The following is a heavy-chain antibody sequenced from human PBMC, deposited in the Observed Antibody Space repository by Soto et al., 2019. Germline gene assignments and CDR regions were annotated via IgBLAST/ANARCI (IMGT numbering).Heavy chain of an antibody. Sequence: ASVKVSCKASGYTFTSYGISWVRQATGQGLEWMGWMNPNSGNTGYAQKLQGRVTMTTDTSTSTAYMELRSLRSDDTAVYYCARRAPPMDVWGQGTTVTVSS. V-gene: IGHV1-18*01. CDR3: ARRAPPMDV. J-gene: IGHJ6*02. CDR1: GYTFTSYG. CDR2: MNPNSGNT.